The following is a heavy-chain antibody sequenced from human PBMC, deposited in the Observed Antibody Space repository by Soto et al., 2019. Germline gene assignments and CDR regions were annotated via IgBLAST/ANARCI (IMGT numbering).Heavy chain of an antibody. D-gene: IGHD3-16*01. J-gene: IGHJ4*02. CDR3: ATDGGPLDY. CDR2: ISYDGSNK. Sequence: PGGSLRLSCAASGFTFSSYGMHWVRQAPGKGLEWVAVISYDGSNKYYADSVKGRFTISRDNSKNTLYLQMNSLRAEDTAVYYCATDGGPLDYWGQGTLVTVSS. CDR1: GFTFSSYG. V-gene: IGHV3-30*03.